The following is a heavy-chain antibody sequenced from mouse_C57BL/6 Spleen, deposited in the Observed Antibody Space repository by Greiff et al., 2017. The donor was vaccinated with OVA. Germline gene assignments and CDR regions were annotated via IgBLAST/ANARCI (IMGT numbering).Heavy chain of an antibody. CDR3: ARAGLFITTVVATKYFDD. V-gene: IGHV5-17*01. CDR2: ISSGSSTI. J-gene: IGHJ1*03. Sequence: EVKLVESGGGLVKPGGSLKLSCAASGFTFSDYGMHWVRQAPEKGLEWVAYISSGSSTIYYADTVKGRFTISRDNAKNTLFLQMTSLRSEDTAMYYCARAGLFITTVVATKYFDDWGTGTTVTVSS. CDR1: GFTFSDYG. D-gene: IGHD1-1*01.